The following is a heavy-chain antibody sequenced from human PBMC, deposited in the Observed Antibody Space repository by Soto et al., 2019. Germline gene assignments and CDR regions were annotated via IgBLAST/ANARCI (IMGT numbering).Heavy chain of an antibody. J-gene: IGHJ4*02. D-gene: IGHD3-10*01. CDR1: GFAFNRYG. CDR3: ARDGSGGDRRFFDY. V-gene: IGHV3-33*01. Sequence: QVQLVESGGGVVQPGRSLRLSCAASGFAFNRYGIHWFRQAPGKGLEWVADIGYDGTTKYYADSVKGRLTVSRDDSENTVCLQMESMRAGDTAVYYCARDGSGGDRRFFDYWGQGTLVTVSS. CDR2: IGYDGTTK.